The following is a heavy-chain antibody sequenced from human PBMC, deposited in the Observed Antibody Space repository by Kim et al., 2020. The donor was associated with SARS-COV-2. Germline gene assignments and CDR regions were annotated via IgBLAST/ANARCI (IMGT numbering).Heavy chain of an antibody. J-gene: IGHJ4*02. V-gene: IGHV3-23*01. CDR2: IRSSGGST. Sequence: WGSLRLSCAASGFTFSNYAMSWVRQAPGKGLEWVSGIRSSGGSTFYADSVKGRFTISRDNSKNTLYLQMNSLRAEDTAVYYCAKNAGTAADYYFDYWGQGTLATVSS. CDR3: AKNAGTAADYYFDY. CDR1: GFTFSNYA. D-gene: IGHD6-13*01.